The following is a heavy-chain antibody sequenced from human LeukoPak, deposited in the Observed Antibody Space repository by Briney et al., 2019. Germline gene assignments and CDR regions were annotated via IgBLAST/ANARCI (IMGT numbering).Heavy chain of an antibody. J-gene: IGHJ4*02. D-gene: IGHD4-17*01. Sequence: GGSLRLSCAAPGFTFSSYGMHWVRQAPGKGLEWVAVIWYDGSNKYYADSVKGRFTISRDNSKNTLYLQMNSLRAEDTAVYYCARGDGANYGLLDYWGQGTLVTVSS. V-gene: IGHV3-33*01. CDR3: ARGDGANYGLLDY. CDR2: IWYDGSNK. CDR1: GFTFSSYG.